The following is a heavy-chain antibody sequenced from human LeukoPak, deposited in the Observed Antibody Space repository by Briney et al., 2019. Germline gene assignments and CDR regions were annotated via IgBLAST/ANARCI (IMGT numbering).Heavy chain of an antibody. V-gene: IGHV4-34*01. D-gene: IGHD3-10*01. CDR1: GGSFSGYY. J-gene: IGHJ4*02. Sequence: SETLSLTCAVYGGSFSGYYWSWIRQPPGRGLEWIGEINHSGSTNYNPSLKSRVTISVDTSKNQFSLKLSSVTAADTAVYYCARSPWYYYGSGSYYNAPKYFDYWGQGTLVTVSS. CDR2: INHSGST. CDR3: ARSPWYYYGSGSYYNAPKYFDY.